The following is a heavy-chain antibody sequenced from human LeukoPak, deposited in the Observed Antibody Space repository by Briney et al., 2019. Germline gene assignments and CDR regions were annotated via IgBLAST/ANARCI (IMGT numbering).Heavy chain of an antibody. CDR3: ARDLAPSDWNYDY. V-gene: IGHV4-4*07. Sequence: SETLSLTCTVSGGSISSFYWSWIRQPAGKGLEWIGRIYSSGTTNYNPSLKSRLTMSVDTSKNQFSLKLSSVTAADTAVYYCARDLAPSDWNYDYWGQGTLVTVSS. J-gene: IGHJ4*02. CDR1: GGSISSFY. D-gene: IGHD1-7*01. CDR2: IYSSGTT.